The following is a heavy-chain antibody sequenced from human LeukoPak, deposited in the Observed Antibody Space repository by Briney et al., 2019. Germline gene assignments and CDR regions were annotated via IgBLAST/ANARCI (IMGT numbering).Heavy chain of an antibody. CDR1: GFTFDDYA. Sequence: GGSLRLSCAASGFTFDDYAMHWVRQAPGKGLEWVSLISGDGGSTYYADSVKGRFTISRDNSKNSLFLQMNSLRTEDTALYYCAKDNYVWGTYGTDYWGRGTLVTVSS. CDR3: AKDNYVWGTYGTDY. V-gene: IGHV3-43*02. J-gene: IGHJ4*02. D-gene: IGHD3-16*01. CDR2: ISGDGGST.